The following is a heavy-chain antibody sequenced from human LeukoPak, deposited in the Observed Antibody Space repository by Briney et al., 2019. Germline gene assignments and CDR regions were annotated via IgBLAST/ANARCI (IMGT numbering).Heavy chain of an antibody. D-gene: IGHD4/OR15-4a*01. CDR3: ARKPNAVYWFDP. CDR2: IHYSGIT. J-gene: IGHJ5*02. CDR1: GYSISSDNW. Sequence: SETLSLTCAVSGYSISSDNWWGWIRQPPGKGLEWIGYIHYSGITYYSPSLKSRVTLSVDTSKNQFSLRLSSVTAVDTAVYYCARKPNAVYWFDPWGQGTLVTVSS. V-gene: IGHV4-28*01.